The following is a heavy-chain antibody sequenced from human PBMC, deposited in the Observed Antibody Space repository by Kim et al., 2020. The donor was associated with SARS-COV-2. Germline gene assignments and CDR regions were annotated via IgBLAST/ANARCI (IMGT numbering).Heavy chain of an antibody. Sequence: TISYADSVKGRFTISRDNAKNSLYLQMNSLRAEDTAIYYCARDHLYAFDIWGQGTLVTVSS. V-gene: IGHV3-48*03. CDR2: TI. J-gene: IGHJ3*02. CDR3: ARDHLYAFDI. D-gene: IGHD3-3*02.